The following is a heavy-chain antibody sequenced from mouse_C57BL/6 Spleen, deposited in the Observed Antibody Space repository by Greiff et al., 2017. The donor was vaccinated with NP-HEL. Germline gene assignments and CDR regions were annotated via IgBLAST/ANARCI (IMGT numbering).Heavy chain of an antibody. CDR1: GYTFTSYG. Sequence: QVQLQQSGAELARPGASVKLSCKASGYTFTSYGISWVKQRTGQGLEWIGEIYPRSGNTYYNEKFKGKATLTADKSSSTAYMELRSLTSEDSAVYFCARSNISTGVADPYFDVWGTGTTVTVSS. CDR3: ARSNISTGVADPYFDV. D-gene: IGHD1-1*01. J-gene: IGHJ1*03. CDR2: IYPRSGNT. V-gene: IGHV1-81*01.